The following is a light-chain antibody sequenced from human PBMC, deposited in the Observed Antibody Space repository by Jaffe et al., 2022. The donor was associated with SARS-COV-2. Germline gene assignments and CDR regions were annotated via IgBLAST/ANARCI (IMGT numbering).Light chain of an antibody. J-gene: IGLJ3*02. Sequence: QSALTQPPSASGSPGQSVIISCTGTSSDVGGYDYVSWYQQHPGKAPKLMVYEVTKRPTGVPDRFSGSKSGNTASLTVSGLQAEDEADYYCSSYAGSKNLLFGGGTKLTVL. V-gene: IGLV2-8*01. CDR2: EVT. CDR3: SSYAGSKNLL. CDR1: SSDVGGYDY.